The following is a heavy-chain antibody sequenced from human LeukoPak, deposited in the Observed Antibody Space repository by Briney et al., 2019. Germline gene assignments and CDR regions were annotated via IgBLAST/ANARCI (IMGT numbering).Heavy chain of an antibody. D-gene: IGHD6-19*01. CDR3: AKGGEGSGWTYFDY. CDR2: ISWNSGSI. Sequence: PGRSLRLSCAASGFTFDDYAMHWVRQAPGKGLEWVSGISWNSGSIGYADSVKGRFTISRDNAKNSLYLQMNSLRAEDTTLYYYAKGGEGSGWTYFDYWGQGTLVTVSS. J-gene: IGHJ4*02. CDR1: GFTFDDYA. V-gene: IGHV3-9*01.